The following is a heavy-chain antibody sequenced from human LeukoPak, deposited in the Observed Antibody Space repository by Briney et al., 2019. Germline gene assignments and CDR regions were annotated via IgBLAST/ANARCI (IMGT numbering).Heavy chain of an antibody. CDR3: ARAGPTMVRGVPFDP. J-gene: IGHJ5*02. D-gene: IGHD3-10*01. Sequence: SVKLSCKASGYTFTSYGISWVRQAPGQGLEWMGWISAYNGNTNYAQKLQGRVTMTTDTSTSTAYMELRSLRSDDTAVYYCARAGPTMVRGVPFDPWGQGTLVTVSS. CDR1: GYTFTSYG. CDR2: ISAYNGNT. V-gene: IGHV1-18*01.